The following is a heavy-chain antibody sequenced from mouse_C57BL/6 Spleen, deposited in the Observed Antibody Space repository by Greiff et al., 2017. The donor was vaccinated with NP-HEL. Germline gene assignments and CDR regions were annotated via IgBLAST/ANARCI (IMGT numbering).Heavy chain of an antibody. J-gene: IGHJ3*01. Sequence: VQLQQPGAELVRPGSSVKLSCKASGYTFTSYWMDWVKQRPGQGLEWIGNIYPSDSETHYNQKFKDKATLTVDKSSSTAYMQLSSLTSEDSAVDYCARDGDSSGWFAYWGQGTLVTVSA. CDR1: GYTFTSYW. D-gene: IGHD3-2*02. CDR2: IYPSDSET. CDR3: ARDGDSSGWFAY. V-gene: IGHV1-61*01.